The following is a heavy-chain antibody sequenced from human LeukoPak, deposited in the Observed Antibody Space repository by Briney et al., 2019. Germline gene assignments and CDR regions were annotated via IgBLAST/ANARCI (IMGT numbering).Heavy chain of an antibody. CDR2: ISYDGSNK. J-gene: IGHJ4*02. D-gene: IGHD2-2*01. Sequence: GGSLRLSCAASGFTFSSYAMHWVRQAAGKGLEWVAVISYDGSNKYYADSVKGRFTISRDNSKNTLYLQMNSLRAEDTAVYYCARLFRVVVQAANTNFDYWGQGTLVTVSS. CDR3: ARLFRVVVQAANTNFDY. V-gene: IGHV3-30*04. CDR1: GFTFSSYA.